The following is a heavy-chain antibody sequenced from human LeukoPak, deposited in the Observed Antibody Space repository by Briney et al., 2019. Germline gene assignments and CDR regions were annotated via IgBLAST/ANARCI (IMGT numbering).Heavy chain of an antibody. V-gene: IGHV3-11*04. CDR1: GFTFSDSY. Sequence: GGSLRLSCAASGFTFSDSYMKWIRQAPGKGLEWVSYISSSGCTICYTDSVKGRFTISRDNAKNSLYLQMNSLRAEDTAVYYRAELGITMIGGVWGKGTTVTISS. CDR2: ISSSGCTI. D-gene: IGHD3-10*02. CDR3: AELGITMIGGV. J-gene: IGHJ6*04.